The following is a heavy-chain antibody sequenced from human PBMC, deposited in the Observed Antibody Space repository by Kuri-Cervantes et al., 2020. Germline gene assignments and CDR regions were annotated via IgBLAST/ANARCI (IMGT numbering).Heavy chain of an antibody. CDR2: ISNTGST. Sequence: GSLRLSCAVYGGSFSGYYWSWIRQPPGKGLEWIGYISNTGSTDYNPSLKSRVTISVDTSKNQFSLKLTSVTTADTALYYCARRFYSSGWPVFDFWGQGSLVTVSS. CDR3: ARRFYSSGWPVFDF. V-gene: IGHV4-59*01. D-gene: IGHD6-19*01. J-gene: IGHJ4*02. CDR1: GGSFSGYY.